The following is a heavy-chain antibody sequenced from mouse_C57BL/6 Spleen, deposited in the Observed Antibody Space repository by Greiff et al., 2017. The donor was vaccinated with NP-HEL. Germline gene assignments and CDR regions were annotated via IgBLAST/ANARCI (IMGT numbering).Heavy chain of an antibody. CDR1: GYTFTDYY. CDR2: INPNNGGT. Sequence: EVQLQQSGPELVKPGASVKISCKASGYTFTDYYMNWVKQSHGKSLEGIGDINPNNGGTSYNQKFKGKATLTVDKSSSTAYMELRSLTSEDSAVYYCAKGGYAMDYWGQGTSVTVSS. CDR3: AKGGYAMDY. J-gene: IGHJ4*01. V-gene: IGHV1-26*01.